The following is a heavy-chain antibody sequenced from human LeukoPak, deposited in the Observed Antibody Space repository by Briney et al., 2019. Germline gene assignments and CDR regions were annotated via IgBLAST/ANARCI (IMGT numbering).Heavy chain of an antibody. CDR3: ARYIAAAGYYYYYYGMDV. D-gene: IGHD6-13*01. V-gene: IGHV4-30-4*01. Sequence: SETLSLTCTVSGGSISSGDYSWSWIRQPLGRGLEWIGYIYYSGSTYYNPSLKSRVTISVDTSKNQFSLKLSSVTAADTAVYYCARYIAAAGYYYYYYGMDVWGQGTTVTVSS. CDR2: IYYSGST. CDR1: GGSISSGDYS. J-gene: IGHJ6*02.